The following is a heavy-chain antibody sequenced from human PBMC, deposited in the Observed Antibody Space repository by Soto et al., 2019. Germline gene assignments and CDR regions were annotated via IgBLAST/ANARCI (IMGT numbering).Heavy chain of an antibody. V-gene: IGHV3-23*01. CDR2: IGSNDGGDT. Sequence: EVQLLESGGGLVQPGGSLRLSCAASGFTFNTYAMSWVRQAPGKGLEWVAAIGSNDGGDTYYTDSVKGRFTISRDNSNNALFLRMNSLSTEDTALYYCAKQTGSCRSGRCYFDYWGLGTLVTVSS. CDR1: GFTFNTYA. J-gene: IGHJ4*02. CDR3: AKQTGSCRSGRCYFDY. D-gene: IGHD2-15*01.